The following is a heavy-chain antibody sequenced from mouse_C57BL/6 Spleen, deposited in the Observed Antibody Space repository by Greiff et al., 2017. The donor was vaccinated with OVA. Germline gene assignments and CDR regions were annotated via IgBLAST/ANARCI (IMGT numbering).Heavy chain of an antibody. Sequence: DVMLVESGGGLVKPGGSLKLSCAASGFTFSSYAMSWVRQTPEKRLEWVATISDGGSHTYYPDNVKGRFTISRDNAKNNLYLQMSHLKSEDTAMYYCARGAITTVVATGYFDYWGQGTTLTVSS. J-gene: IGHJ2*01. CDR2: ISDGGSHT. D-gene: IGHD1-1*01. CDR3: ARGAITTVVATGYFDY. V-gene: IGHV5-4*03. CDR1: GFTFSSYA.